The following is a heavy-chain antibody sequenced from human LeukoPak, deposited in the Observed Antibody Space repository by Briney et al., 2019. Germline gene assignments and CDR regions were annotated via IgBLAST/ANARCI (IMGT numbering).Heavy chain of an antibody. Sequence: AGGSLRLSCAASGFTFSSYAMHWVRQAPGKGLEYVSAISSNGGSTYYADSVKGRFTISRDNSKNTLYLQMSSLRAEDTAVYYCVKVKRSWYDYWGQGTLVTVSS. CDR1: GFTFSSYA. CDR2: ISSNGGST. V-gene: IGHV3-64D*09. J-gene: IGHJ4*02. CDR3: VKVKRSWYDY. D-gene: IGHD6-13*01.